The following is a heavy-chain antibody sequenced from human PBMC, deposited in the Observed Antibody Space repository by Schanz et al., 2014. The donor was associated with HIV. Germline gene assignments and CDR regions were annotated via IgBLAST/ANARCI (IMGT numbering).Heavy chain of an antibody. J-gene: IGHJ4*02. Sequence: EVQLLESGGGLVQPGGSRRLSCAASGFTFSNYAMSWVRQAPGKGLEWVSAITGSSAHTYYADSVKGRFTISRDNSKNTLYLQMNSLRADDTAVYYCARPPAAAGPFDYWGQGTLVTVSS. CDR2: ITGSSAHT. CDR1: GFTFSNYA. CDR3: ARPPAAAGPFDY. V-gene: IGHV3-23*01. D-gene: IGHD6-13*01.